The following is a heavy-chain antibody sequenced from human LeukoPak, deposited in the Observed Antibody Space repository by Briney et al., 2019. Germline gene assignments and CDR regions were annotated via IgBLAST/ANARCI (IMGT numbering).Heavy chain of an antibody. CDR1: GYTFIGYY. CDR2: INPNSGGT. CDR3: ASPQLGMSTDY. J-gene: IGHJ4*02. D-gene: IGHD7-27*01. V-gene: IGHV1-2*02. Sequence: GASVKVSCKASGYTFIGYYMHWVRQAPGQGLEWMGWINPNSGGTNYAQKFQGRVTMTRNTSISTAYMELSRLRSDDTAVYHCASPQLGMSTDYWGQGTLVTVSS.